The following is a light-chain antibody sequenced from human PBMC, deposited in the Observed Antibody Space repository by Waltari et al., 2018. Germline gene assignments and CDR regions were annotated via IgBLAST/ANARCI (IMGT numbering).Light chain of an antibody. J-gene: IGLJ3*02. V-gene: IGLV3-1*01. CDR1: NLGDEH. CDR2: EDD. CDR3: QTWDRKSLV. Sequence: SYDLTQPTSVSVSPGQTGSISCSGDNLGDEHACWYQKKAGQSPILVIFEDDKRPSGSPERVSGSKSGNTATLTISGAQSSDEADYYCQTWDRKSLVFGGGTKLTVL.